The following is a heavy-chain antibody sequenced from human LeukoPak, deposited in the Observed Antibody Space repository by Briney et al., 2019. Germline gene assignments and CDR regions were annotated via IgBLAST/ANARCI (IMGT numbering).Heavy chain of an antibody. Sequence: PGRSLRLSCAASGFTFSNAWMSWVRQAPGKGQEWDGRIKSKTDGGTTDYAAPVKGRFTISRDDSKTTLYLQMNSLKTEDTAVYYCTTEGGFDYWGQGTLVTVSS. CDR1: GFTFSNAW. CDR3: TTEGGFDY. J-gene: IGHJ4*02. CDR2: IKSKTDGGTT. D-gene: IGHD2-15*01. V-gene: IGHV3-15*01.